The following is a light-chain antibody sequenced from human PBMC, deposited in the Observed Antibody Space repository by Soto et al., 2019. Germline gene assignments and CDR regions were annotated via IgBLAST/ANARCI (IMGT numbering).Light chain of an antibody. CDR2: EVS. J-gene: IGLJ3*02. Sequence: QSALTQPASVSGSPGQSITISCTGTSSDVGSYNLVSWYQQHPGKAPKLMIYEVSKRPSGVSNRFSGSKSGNTASLTISGLQAEDEAEYYFCACAGASLFEVFGGGTKLTVL. CDR1: SSDVGSYNL. V-gene: IGLV2-23*02. CDR3: CACAGASLFEV.